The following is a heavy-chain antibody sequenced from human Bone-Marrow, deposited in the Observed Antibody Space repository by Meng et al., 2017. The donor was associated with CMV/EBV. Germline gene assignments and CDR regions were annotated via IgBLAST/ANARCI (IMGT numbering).Heavy chain of an antibody. CDR1: GGSISSGSYY. V-gene: IGHV4-61*01. CDR2: IYYSGST. CDR3: ATFVNIVVVPAAILGLWAFDI. Sequence: GSLRLSCTVSGGSISSGSYYWSWIRQPPGKGLEWIGYIYYSGSTNYNPSLKSRVTISVDTSKNQFSLKLSSVTAADTAVYYCATFVNIVVVPAAILGLWAFDIWGKGQGSPSPQ. D-gene: IGHD2-2*02. J-gene: IGHJ3*02.